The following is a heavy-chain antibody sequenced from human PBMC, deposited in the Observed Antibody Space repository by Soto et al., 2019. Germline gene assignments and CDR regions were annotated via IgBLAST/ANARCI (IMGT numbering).Heavy chain of an antibody. J-gene: IGHJ3*02. CDR1: GYTFTGYY. Sequence: ASVKVSCKXSGYTFTGYYMHWVRQAPGQGLEWVGWINPNSGGTNYAQKFQGWVTMTRDTSISTAYMELSRLRSDDTAVYYCARCSSSWTDAFDIWGQGTMVTVS. D-gene: IGHD6-13*01. CDR2: INPNSGGT. V-gene: IGHV1-2*04. CDR3: ARCSSSWTDAFDI.